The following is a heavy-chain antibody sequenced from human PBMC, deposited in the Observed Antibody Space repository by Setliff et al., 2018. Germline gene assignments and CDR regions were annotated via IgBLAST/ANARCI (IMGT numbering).Heavy chain of an antibody. V-gene: IGHV4-31*03. Sequence: PSETLSLTCNVSGDFISSGGYTWNWTRQHPEMGLEWIGYIFYNGNTFYNPSLQSRVTISVDTSKNQFSLKLTSLNAADSAVYYCARASHSYGSPNWFDPWGPGTLVTVSS. CDR2: IFYNGNT. J-gene: IGHJ5*02. CDR1: GDFISSGGYT. D-gene: IGHD3-22*01. CDR3: ARASHSYGSPNWFDP.